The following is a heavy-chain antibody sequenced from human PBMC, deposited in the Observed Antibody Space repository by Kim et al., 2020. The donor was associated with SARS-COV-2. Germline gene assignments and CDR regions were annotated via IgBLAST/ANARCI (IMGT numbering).Heavy chain of an antibody. J-gene: IGHJ4*02. CDR1: GFTFSSYA. V-gene: IGHV3-23*01. CDR2: ISGSGGST. Sequence: GGSLRLSCAASGFTFSSYAMSWVRQAPGKGLEWVSAISGSGGSTYYADSVKGRFTISRDNSKNTLYLQMNSLRAEDTAVYYCAQTLFFWSGKEVNYWGQGTLVTVSS. D-gene: IGHD3-3*01. CDR3: AQTLFFWSGKEVNY.